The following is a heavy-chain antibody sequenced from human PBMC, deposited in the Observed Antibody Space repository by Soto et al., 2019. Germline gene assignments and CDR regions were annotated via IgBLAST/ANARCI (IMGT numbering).Heavy chain of an antibody. CDR1: GFTFSNYC. CDR3: ARGAVVATVGFYSYYMDV. Sequence: ETLRLSCAASGFTFSNYCMNWVRQAPGKGLEWVAKIKQDGREKYLVDSVKGRFTISRDNVKNSLYLQMSSLRAEDTAVYFCARGAVVATVGFYSYYMDVWGKGTTVTVSS. J-gene: IGHJ6*03. CDR2: IKQDGREK. D-gene: IGHD2-15*01. V-gene: IGHV3-7*04.